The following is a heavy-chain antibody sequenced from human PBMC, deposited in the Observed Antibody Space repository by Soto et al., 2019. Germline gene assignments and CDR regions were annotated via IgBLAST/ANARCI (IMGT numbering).Heavy chain of an antibody. D-gene: IGHD2-15*01. CDR1: GYTFTGYY. V-gene: IGHV1-2*04. CDR2: INPNSGGT. CDR3: ARVRCSGGSCYFDY. J-gene: IGHJ4*02. Sequence: ASVKVSCKASGYTFTGYYMHWVRQAPGQGLEWMGWINPNSGGTNYAQKFQGWVTMTRDTSISTAYMELSRLRSDDTAVYYCARVRCSGGSCYFDYWGQGTLVTVSS.